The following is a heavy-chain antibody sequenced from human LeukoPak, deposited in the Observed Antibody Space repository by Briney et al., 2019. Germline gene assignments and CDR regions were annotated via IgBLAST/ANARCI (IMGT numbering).Heavy chain of an antibody. J-gene: IGHJ4*02. CDR2: ISGSGGST. V-gene: IGHV3-23*01. CDR1: GFTFSSYA. CDR3: VKRGVFLWFGELFGYFDY. Sequence: GGSLRLSCAASGFTFSSYAMSWVRQAPGKGLEWVSAISGSGGSTYYADSVKGRFTISRDNSKNTLYLQMNSLRAEDTAVYYCVKRGVFLWFGELFGYFDYWGQGTLVTVSS. D-gene: IGHD3-10*01.